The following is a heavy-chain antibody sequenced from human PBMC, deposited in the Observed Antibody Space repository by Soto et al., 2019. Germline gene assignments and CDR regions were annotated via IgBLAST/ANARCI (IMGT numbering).Heavy chain of an antibody. CDR1: GFTFSSYG. CDR3: AAGASYFDY. D-gene: IGHD1-26*01. V-gene: IGHV3-30*03. J-gene: IGHJ4*02. CDR2: ISYDGSNK. Sequence: QVQLVESGGGVVQPGRSLRLSCAASGFTFSSYGMHWVRQAPGKGLEWVAVISYDGSNKYYADSVKGRFTISRDNSKNTLYLQMNSLRAEDTAVYYCAAGASYFDYWGQGTLVTVSS.